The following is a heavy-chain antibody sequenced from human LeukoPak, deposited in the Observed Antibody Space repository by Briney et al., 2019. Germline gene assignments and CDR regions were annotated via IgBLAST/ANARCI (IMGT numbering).Heavy chain of an antibody. V-gene: IGHV3-11*01. CDR1: GFTFSDYY. Sequence: GGSLRLSCAASGFTFSDYYMRWIRQAPGQGLEWVSYISSSCSTIYYADSVKGRFTISRDNAKNSLYLQMNSLRAEDTAVYYCARTGGDWKGEPWGQGTLVTVSS. CDR3: ARTGGDWKGEP. CDR2: ISSSCSTI. J-gene: IGHJ5*02. D-gene: IGHD2-21*02.